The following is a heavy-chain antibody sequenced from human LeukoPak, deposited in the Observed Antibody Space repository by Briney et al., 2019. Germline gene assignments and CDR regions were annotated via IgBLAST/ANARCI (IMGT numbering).Heavy chain of an antibody. CDR1: GYTFTGYY. D-gene: IGHD6-13*01. Sequence: GSVTVSCKASGYTFTGYYMHWVRQAPGKGLEGMGWINPNSGGTNYAQKFHARVTMTRDTPISTAYMQLSRLRSDDTAVYYCARDLQGYSSSWSIRYYFDYWGQGTLVTVSS. CDR2: INPNSGGT. CDR3: ARDLQGYSSSWSIRYYFDY. J-gene: IGHJ4*02. V-gene: IGHV1-2*02.